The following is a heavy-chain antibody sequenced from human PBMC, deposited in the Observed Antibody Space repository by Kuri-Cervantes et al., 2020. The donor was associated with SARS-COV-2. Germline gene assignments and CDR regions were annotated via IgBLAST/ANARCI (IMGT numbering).Heavy chain of an antibody. CDR1: GGSFSGYY. CDR3: ARSPPRVVVDAFDI. D-gene: IGHD2-21*01. CDR2: INHSGST. Sequence: GSLRLSCAVYGGSFSGYYWSWIRQPPGKGLEWIGEINHSGSTNYNPSLKSRVTISVDTSKNQFSLKLSSVTAADTAVYYCARSPPRVVVDAFDIWGQGTMVTV. V-gene: IGHV4-34*01. J-gene: IGHJ3*02.